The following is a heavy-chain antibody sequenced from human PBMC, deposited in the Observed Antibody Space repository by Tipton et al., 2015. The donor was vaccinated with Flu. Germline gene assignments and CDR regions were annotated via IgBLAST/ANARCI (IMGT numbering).Heavy chain of an antibody. D-gene: IGHD3-22*01. CDR3: AKGPRDYYDSSGSF. J-gene: IGHJ4*02. Sequence: SLRLSCEASGFSLSDYAVHWVRRAPGKGLEWVTFIRHDGSSQYYADSVKGRFTISRDNSKNTLYLQMNSLRAEDTAVYYCAKGPRDYYDSSGSFWGQGTLVTVSS. CDR1: GFSLSDYA. CDR2: IRHDGSSQ. V-gene: IGHV3-30*02.